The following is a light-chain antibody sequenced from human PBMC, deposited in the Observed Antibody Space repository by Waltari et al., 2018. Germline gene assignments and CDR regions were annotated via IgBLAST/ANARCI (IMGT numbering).Light chain of an antibody. V-gene: IGKV1-33*01. CDR3: QQLSSYPIT. Sequence: DIQMTQSQSSLSASAGDRVTISCQASQDIGMYLSWFQQKPGKAPRLLIFDASNVESGVPSRFSASGSGTHFTLTITSLQPEDVAMYYCQQLSSYPITFGQGTRLEIK. CDR1: QDIGMY. J-gene: IGKJ5*01. CDR2: DAS.